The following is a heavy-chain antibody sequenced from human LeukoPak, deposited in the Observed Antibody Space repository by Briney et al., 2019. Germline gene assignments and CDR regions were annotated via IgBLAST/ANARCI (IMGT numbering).Heavy chain of an antibody. V-gene: IGHV1-69*13. J-gene: IGHJ4*02. CDR3: ARAGSGYDFYPVSHYFDY. Sequence: ASVKVSCKASGGTFSSYAISWVRQAPGQGLEWMGGIIPIFGEANYAQKFQGRVTITADESTSTAYMELSSLRSEDTAVYYCARAGSGYDFYPVSHYFDYWGQGTLVTVSS. D-gene: IGHD5-12*01. CDR2: IIPIFGEA. CDR1: GGTFSSYA.